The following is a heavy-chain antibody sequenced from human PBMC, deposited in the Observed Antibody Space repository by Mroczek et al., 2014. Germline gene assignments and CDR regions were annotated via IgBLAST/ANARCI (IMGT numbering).Heavy chain of an antibody. J-gene: IGHJ6*03. CDR3: ARGLFANTAMVSHYYYYYMDV. CDR2: INHSGST. V-gene: IGHV4-34*01. CDR1: GGSFSGYY. Sequence: QVQLQESGAGLLKPSETLSLTCAVYGGSFSGYYWSWIRQPPGKGLEWIGEINHSGSTNYNPSLKSRVTISVDTSKNQFSLKLSSVTAADTAVYYCARGLFANTAMVSHYYYYYMDVWGKGTTVTVSS. D-gene: IGHD5-18*01.